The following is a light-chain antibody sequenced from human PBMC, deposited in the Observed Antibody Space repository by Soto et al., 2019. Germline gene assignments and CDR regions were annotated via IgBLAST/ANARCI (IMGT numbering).Light chain of an antibody. CDR1: QNVISSY. J-gene: IGKJ4*01. V-gene: IGKV3-20*01. CDR3: QQYDSSHLT. CDR2: ATS. Sequence: EXVXXXXPXXXSXSXGERATLSCRASQNVISSYLAWYQQKPGQAPSLLVYATSSRAAGIPDRFSGSGSGTDFTLTISRLEPEDFAVYYCQQYDSSHLTFGGGTKVEIK.